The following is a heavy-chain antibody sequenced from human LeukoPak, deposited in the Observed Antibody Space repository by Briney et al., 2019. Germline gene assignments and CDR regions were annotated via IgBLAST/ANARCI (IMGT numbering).Heavy chain of an antibody. CDR2: INPSGGST. Sequence: ASVKVSCKASGYTFTSYYMHWVRQAPGQGLEWMGIINPSGGSTSYAQKFQGRVTMTRDMSTSTVYMELSSLRSDDTAVYYCARGQQLIRGDYWGQGTLVTVSS. V-gene: IGHV1-46*01. CDR3: ARGQQLIRGDY. D-gene: IGHD6-13*01. CDR1: GYTFTSYY. J-gene: IGHJ4*02.